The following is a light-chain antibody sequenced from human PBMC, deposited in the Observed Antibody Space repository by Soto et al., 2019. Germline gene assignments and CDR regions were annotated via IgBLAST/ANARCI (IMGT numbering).Light chain of an antibody. V-gene: IGLV2-23*02. CDR1: TTDVGSYKL. Sequence: QSVLTQPASVSGSPGQSSTISCTGTTTDVGSYKLVSWYQQHPGKAPKLMIYEVSRRPSGVSNRFSGSKSGNTASLTISGLQAEDEADYYCCSWAGSSTFYFFGSGTKVTVL. J-gene: IGLJ1*01. CDR3: CSWAGSSTFYF. CDR2: EVS.